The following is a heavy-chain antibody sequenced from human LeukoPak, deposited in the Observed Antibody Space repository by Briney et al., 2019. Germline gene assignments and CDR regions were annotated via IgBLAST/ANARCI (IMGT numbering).Heavy chain of an antibody. J-gene: IGHJ3*01. CDR1: GFIFSHHY. V-gene: IGHV3-72*01. CDR3: APGGDYCSSSSCPS. Sequence: PGGSLRLSCAASGFIFSHHYIDWVRQAPGKGLEWVGRSRNKANSYTTEYAASVKGRFTISRDDSKNSLYLQMNSLKTEDTAVYYCAPGGDYCSSSSCPSWGQGTIVTVSS. D-gene: IGHD2-2*01. CDR2: SRNKANSYTT.